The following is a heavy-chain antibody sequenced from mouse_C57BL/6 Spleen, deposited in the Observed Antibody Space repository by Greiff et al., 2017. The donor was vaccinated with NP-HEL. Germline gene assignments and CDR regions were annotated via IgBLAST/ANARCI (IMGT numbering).Heavy chain of an antibody. J-gene: IGHJ1*03. Sequence: QVQLKESGPGILQSSQTLSLTCSFSGFSLSTSGMGVSWIRQPSGKGLEWLAHIYWDDDKRYNPSLKSRLTISKDTSRNQVFLKITSVDTADTATYYCARRRAYGSSYGWYFDVWGTGTTVTVSS. CDR2: IYWDDDK. D-gene: IGHD1-1*01. CDR1: GFSLSTSGMG. V-gene: IGHV8-12*01. CDR3: ARRRAYGSSYGWYFDV.